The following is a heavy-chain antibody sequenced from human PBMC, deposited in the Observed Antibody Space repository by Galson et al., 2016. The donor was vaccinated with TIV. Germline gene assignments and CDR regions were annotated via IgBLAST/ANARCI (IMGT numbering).Heavy chain of an antibody. CDR2: ISCEGATK. V-gene: IGHV3-30*01. D-gene: IGHD2-15*01. Sequence: SLRLSCAASEFTFSGYTLHWVRQAPGKGLEWVAVISCEGATKHYADSVQGRFTIARDSSKNTLYLQMDSLRTEDTAVYYCARARYCSGCSCFIIDSWGQGTLVTVSS. CDR1: EFTFSGYT. CDR3: ARARYCSGCSCFIIDS. J-gene: IGHJ4*02.